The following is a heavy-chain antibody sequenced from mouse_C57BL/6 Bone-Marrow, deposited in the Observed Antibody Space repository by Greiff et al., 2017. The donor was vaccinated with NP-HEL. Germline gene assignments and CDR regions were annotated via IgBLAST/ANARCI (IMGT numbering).Heavy chain of an antibody. D-gene: IGHD2-4*01. J-gene: IGHJ4*01. CDR2: IWGDGST. V-gene: IGHV2-3*01. CDR3: AKPGDYDHYYAMDY. Sequence: VQVVESGPGLVAPSQSLSITCTVSGFSLTSYGVSWVRQPPGKGLEWLGVIWGDGSTNYPSALISRMSISKDNSKIQVFLKLNSLQTDDTATYYCAKPGDYDHYYAMDYWGQGTSVTVSS. CDR1: GFSLTSYG.